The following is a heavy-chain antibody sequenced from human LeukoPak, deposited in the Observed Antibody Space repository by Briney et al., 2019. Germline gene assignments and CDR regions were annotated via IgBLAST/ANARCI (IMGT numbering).Heavy chain of an antibody. Sequence: GGSLRLSCAASGFIFSSYSMSWVRQAPGKGLEWVSAISGSGGSTYYADSVKGRFTISRDNSKNTLYLQMNSLRAEDTAVYYCAKLDRYCSGGSCDTLFDYWGQGTLVTVSS. CDR2: ISGSGGST. V-gene: IGHV3-23*01. CDR1: GFIFSSYS. D-gene: IGHD2-15*01. J-gene: IGHJ4*02. CDR3: AKLDRYCSGGSCDTLFDY.